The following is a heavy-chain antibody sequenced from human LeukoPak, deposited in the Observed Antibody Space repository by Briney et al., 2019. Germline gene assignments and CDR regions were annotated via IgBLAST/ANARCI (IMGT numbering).Heavy chain of an antibody. CDR3: ARAKSLTYYYGSGSSYYYYMDV. Sequence: SETLSLTCAVYGGSFSGYYWSWIRQPPGKGLEWIGEINHSGSTNYNPSLKSRVTISVDTSKNQFSLRLSSVTAADTAVYYCARAKSLTYYYGSGSSYYYYMDVWGKGTTVTVSS. J-gene: IGHJ6*03. CDR1: GGSFSGYY. D-gene: IGHD3-10*01. CDR2: INHSGST. V-gene: IGHV4-34*01.